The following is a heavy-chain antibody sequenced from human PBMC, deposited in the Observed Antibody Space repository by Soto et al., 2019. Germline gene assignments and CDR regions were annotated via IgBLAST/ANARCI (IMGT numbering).Heavy chain of an antibody. CDR3: ARQRWLQSHYYYYGMDV. CDR2: IYPGDSDT. J-gene: IGHJ6*02. Sequence: RGESLKISCKGSGYSFTSYWIGWVRQMPGKGLEWMGIIYPGDSDTRYSPSFQGQVTISADKSISTAYLQWSSLKASDTAMYYCARQRWLQSHYYYYGMDVWGQGTTVTVSS. V-gene: IGHV5-51*01. D-gene: IGHD5-12*01. CDR1: GYSFTSYW.